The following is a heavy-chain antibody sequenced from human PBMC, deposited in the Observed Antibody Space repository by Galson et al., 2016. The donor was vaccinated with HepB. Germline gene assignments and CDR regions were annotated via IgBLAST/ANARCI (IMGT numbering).Heavy chain of an antibody. V-gene: IGHV3-9*01. Sequence: SLRLSCAASGFTLDHYAMHWVRQAPGKGLEWVSGISWNSGSIGYADSVKGRFTISKDYAKNSLYLQMNSLRPEDTALYYCAKDKTSGYSSGWYYFDYWGQGTLVTVSS. CDR2: ISWNSGSI. CDR1: GFTLDHYA. D-gene: IGHD6-19*01. J-gene: IGHJ4*02. CDR3: AKDKTSGYSSGWYYFDY.